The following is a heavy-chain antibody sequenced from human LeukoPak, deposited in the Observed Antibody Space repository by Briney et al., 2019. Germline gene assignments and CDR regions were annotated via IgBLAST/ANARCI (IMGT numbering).Heavy chain of an antibody. V-gene: IGHV3-53*01. CDR1: GLSVADTY. D-gene: IGHD1-14*01. Sequence: PGGSLRLSCAVSGLSVADTYMAWVRQAPGKGLEWVATLYIAGESYYAESVRGRFNISRANSENTLYLQMTTVRDDDTAIYYCAAGFRSEFIYFYLHVWGKGTPVTVSS. J-gene: IGHJ6*03. CDR2: LYIAGES. CDR3: AAGFRSEFIYFYLHV.